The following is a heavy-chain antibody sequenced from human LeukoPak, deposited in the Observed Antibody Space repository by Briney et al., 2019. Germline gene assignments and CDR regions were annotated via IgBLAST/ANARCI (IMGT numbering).Heavy chain of an antibody. CDR2: IIPIFGTA. CDR3: ARGWTMVRGVITMSPYNWFDP. V-gene: IGHV1-69*13. D-gene: IGHD3-10*01. J-gene: IGHJ5*02. CDR1: GGTFSSYA. Sequence: SVKVSCKASGGTFSSYAISWVRQAPGQGLEWMGGIIPIFGTANYAQKFQGRVTITADESTSTAYMELSSLRSEDTAVYYCARGWTMVRGVITMSPYNWFDPWGQGTLVTVSS.